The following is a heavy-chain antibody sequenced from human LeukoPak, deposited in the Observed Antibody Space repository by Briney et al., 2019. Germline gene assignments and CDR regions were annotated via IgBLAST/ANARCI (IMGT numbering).Heavy chain of an antibody. D-gene: IGHD5-24*01. V-gene: IGHV4-34*01. CDR2: INHSGST. J-gene: IGHJ3*02. CDR1: GGSFGGYY. CDR3: ARGPRWLRSAFDI. Sequence: NPSETLSLTCAVYGGSFGGYYWSWIRQPPGKGLEWIGEINHSGSTNYNPSLKSRVTISVDTSKNQFSLKLSSVTAADTAVYYCARGPRWLRSAFDIWGQGTMVTVSS.